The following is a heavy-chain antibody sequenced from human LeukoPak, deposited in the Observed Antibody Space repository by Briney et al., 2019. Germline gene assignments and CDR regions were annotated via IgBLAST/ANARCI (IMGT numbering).Heavy chain of an antibody. J-gene: IGHJ4*02. CDR2: IWYDGSNT. D-gene: IGHD4-17*01. V-gene: IGHV3-33*01. CDR1: GFTFSSYG. CDR3: ARGIDYTVTTSYYFEY. Sequence: GGSLRLSCAASGFTFSSYGMHWVRQAPGKGLEWVAVIWYDGSNTYYAESVKGRFNISRDNSKYTLSLQMNSLRAEDTAVYYCARGIDYTVTTSYYFEYWGQGTLVTVSS.